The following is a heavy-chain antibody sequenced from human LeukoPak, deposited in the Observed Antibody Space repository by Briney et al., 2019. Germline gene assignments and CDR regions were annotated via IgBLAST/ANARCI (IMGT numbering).Heavy chain of an antibody. D-gene: IGHD3-22*01. CDR1: GDSIRSSYYY. CDR3: ARVSPQYGYYDSSGYYSVAFDI. J-gene: IGHJ3*02. Sequence: PSETLSLTCTVSGDSIRSSYYYWGWIRQPPGKGLEWIGSVFHSGSTYFNPSLKSRVTISVDTSKNQFSLKLSSVTAADTAVYYCARVSPQYGYYDSSGYYSVAFDIWGQGTMVTVSS. V-gene: IGHV4-39*07. CDR2: VFHSGST.